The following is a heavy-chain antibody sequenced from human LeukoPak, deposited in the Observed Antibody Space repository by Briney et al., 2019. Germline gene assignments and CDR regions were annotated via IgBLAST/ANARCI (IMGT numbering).Heavy chain of an antibody. CDR1: GGTFISYA. CDR2: IIPILGIA. V-gene: IGHV1-69*04. CDR3: AREAIGRFGELTFDY. D-gene: IGHD3-10*01. Sequence: ASVKVSCKASGGTFISYAISWVRQAPGQGLEWMGRIIPILGIANYAQKFQGRVTITADKSTSTAYMELSSLRSEDTAVYYCAREAIGRFGELTFDYWGQGTLVTVSS. J-gene: IGHJ4*02.